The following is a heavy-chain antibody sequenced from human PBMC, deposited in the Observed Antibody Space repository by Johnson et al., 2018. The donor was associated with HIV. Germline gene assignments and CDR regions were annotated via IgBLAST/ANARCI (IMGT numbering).Heavy chain of an antibody. CDR2: ISYDGSNK. J-gene: IGHJ3*02. CDR3: ASSSSSWTSDPDDAFDI. CDR1: GFTFSSYA. D-gene: IGHD6-13*01. V-gene: IGHV3-30*04. Sequence: QMLLVESGGGVVQPGRSLRLSCAASGFTFSSYAMHWVRQAPGKGLEWVAVISYDGSNKYYADSVKGRFTISRDNAKNSLYLQMNSLRADDTAVYYGASSSSSWTSDPDDAFDIWGQGTMVTVSS.